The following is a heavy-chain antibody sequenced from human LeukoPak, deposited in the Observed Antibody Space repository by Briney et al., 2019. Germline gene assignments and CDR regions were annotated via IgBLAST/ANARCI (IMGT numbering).Heavy chain of an antibody. J-gene: IGHJ4*02. Sequence: ASLKLSCKASGYSFIGYYVHWVRQAPGQGLEWMGCINPSNGGKNYAQKFQGRVTMTRDTSINIGYLELTRLRSDDTAVYYCVRDIGGVPGTFDLWGQGTLVTVS. CDR3: VRDIGGVPGTFDL. CDR1: GYSFIGYY. V-gene: IGHV1-2*02. CDR2: INPSNGGK. D-gene: IGHD1-7*01.